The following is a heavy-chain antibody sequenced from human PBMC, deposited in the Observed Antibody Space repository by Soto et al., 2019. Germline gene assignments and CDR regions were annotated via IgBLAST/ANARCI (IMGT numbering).Heavy chain of an antibody. CDR2: ITWNGGTI. Sequence: GGSLRLSCAASGFAFDDYVMHWVRQPPGRGLEWVSGITWNGGTIRYVDSVKGRFTISRDNAENSLYLQMDSLRPEDTAVYYCAKGGSAALIAPSGRDNWFDPWGQGTQVTVSS. CDR3: AKGGSAALIAPSGRDNWFDP. CDR1: GFAFDDYV. D-gene: IGHD6-13*01. V-gene: IGHV3-9*01. J-gene: IGHJ5*02.